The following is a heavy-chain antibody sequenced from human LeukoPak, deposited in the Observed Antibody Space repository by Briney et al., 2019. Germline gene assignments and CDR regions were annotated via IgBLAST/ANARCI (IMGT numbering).Heavy chain of an antibody. CDR3: ARDGLGVPATVVYYYYGMDV. CDR2: ISAYNGNT. D-gene: IGHD2-2*01. Sequence: ASVKVSCKASGYTFTSYGISWVRQAPGQGLEWMGWISAYNGNTNYAQKLQGRVTMTTDTSTSTAYMELRSLRSDDTAVYYCARDGLGVPATVVYYYYGMDVWGQGTTVTVSS. J-gene: IGHJ6*02. V-gene: IGHV1-18*01. CDR1: GYTFTSYG.